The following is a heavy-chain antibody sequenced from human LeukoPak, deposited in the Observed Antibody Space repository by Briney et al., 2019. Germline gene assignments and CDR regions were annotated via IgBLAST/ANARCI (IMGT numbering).Heavy chain of an antibody. D-gene: IGHD2-2*01. J-gene: IGHJ6*02. Sequence: GRSLRLSCAASGFTFSSYAMHWVRQAPGKGLEWVAVISYDGSNKYYADSVKGRFAISRDNAKNSLYLQMNSLRAEDTAVYYCARERVVVVPAATKAIGYYYGMDVWGQGTTVTVSS. CDR2: ISYDGSNK. CDR3: ARERVVVVPAATKAIGYYYGMDV. CDR1: GFTFSSYA. V-gene: IGHV3-30*09.